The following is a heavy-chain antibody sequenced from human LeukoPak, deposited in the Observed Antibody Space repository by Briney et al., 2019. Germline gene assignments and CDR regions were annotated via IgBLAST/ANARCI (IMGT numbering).Heavy chain of an antibody. J-gene: IGHJ4*02. V-gene: IGHV4-34*01. Sequence: SETLSLTCTVSGGSISSYYWSWIRQPPGKGLEWIGEINHSGSTNYNPSLKSRVTISVDTSKNQFSLKLSSVTAADTAVYYCARIVGADYFDYWGQGTLVTVSS. CDR2: INHSGST. D-gene: IGHD1-26*01. CDR3: ARIVGADYFDY. CDR1: GGSISSYY.